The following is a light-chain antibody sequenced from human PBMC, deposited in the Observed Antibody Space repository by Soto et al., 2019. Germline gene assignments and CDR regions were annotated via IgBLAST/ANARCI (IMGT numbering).Light chain of an antibody. CDR3: SSYTSSSSQV. CDR1: YRDVGGYNY. Sequence: SALTHPASGSGSPGQSLTIFCTGTYRDVGGYNYVAWYQQYPGKAPKLMIYDVSFRPSGVSNRFSGSKSDITASLTISGLQAEDEADYYCSSYTSSSSQVFGTGTKVTVL. CDR2: DVS. J-gene: IGLJ1*01. V-gene: IGLV2-14*01.